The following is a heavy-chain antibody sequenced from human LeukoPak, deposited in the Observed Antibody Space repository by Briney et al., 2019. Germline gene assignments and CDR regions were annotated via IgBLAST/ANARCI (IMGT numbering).Heavy chain of an antibody. V-gene: IGHV3-30*01. CDR1: GFTFRNYV. Sequence: GGSLGLSCAASGFTFRNYVIHWVRQAPGKGLEWVAVTSSGLNVKLYADSVKGRFTISRDNSRSTLYLQMNSLRPEDTAIYYCAREGYYGSGSPPSLYFDYWGQGTLVAVSS. D-gene: IGHD3-10*01. CDR2: TSSGLNVK. J-gene: IGHJ4*02. CDR3: AREGYYGSGSPPSLYFDY.